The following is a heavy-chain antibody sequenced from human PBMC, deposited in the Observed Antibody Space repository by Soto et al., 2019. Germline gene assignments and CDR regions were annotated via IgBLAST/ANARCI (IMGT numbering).Heavy chain of an antibody. J-gene: IGHJ6*02. V-gene: IGHV4-30-2*01. D-gene: IGHD3-3*01. CDR3: AGSIFGVVTRPYYYYGMDV. Sequence: QLQLQESGSGLVKPSQTLSLTCAVSGGSISSGGYSWSWIRQPPGKGLEWIGYIYHSGSTYYNPSLKSRVTISVDRSKNQFSLKLRSVTAADTAVYYCAGSIFGVVTRPYYYYGMDVWGQGTTVTVSS. CDR2: IYHSGST. CDR1: GGSISSGGYS.